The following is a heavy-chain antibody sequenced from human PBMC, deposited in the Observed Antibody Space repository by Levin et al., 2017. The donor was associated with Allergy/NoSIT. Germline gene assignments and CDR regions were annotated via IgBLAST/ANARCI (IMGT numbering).Heavy chain of an antibody. D-gene: IGHD3-10*01. CDR1: GYSFSTYW. CDR2: IYPGDSDT. CDR3: AARESGFGLDH. Sequence: GESLKISCQGSGYSFSTYWIAWVRQVPGKGLEWMGMIYPGDSDTRYSPSFQGHVNISVDKSINTAYVQWSSLRASDTAIYYCAARESGFGLDHWAQGTLVAVSS. J-gene: IGHJ4*02. V-gene: IGHV5-51*01.